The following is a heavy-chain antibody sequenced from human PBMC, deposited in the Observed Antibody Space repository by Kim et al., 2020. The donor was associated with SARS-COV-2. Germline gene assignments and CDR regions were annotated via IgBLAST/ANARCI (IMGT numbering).Heavy chain of an antibody. J-gene: IGHJ1*01. Sequence: GGSLRLSCVASGYAISTYAMSWVRQAPGKGLEWVSAITRNDGRTYYADSVRGRFTISRDSSKNTVYLQLNNVRTEDTAMYFCAKDHPSDGWPTFAHLGQG. CDR1: GYAISTYA. D-gene: IGHD6-19*01. CDR2: ITRNDGRT. CDR3: AKDHPSDGWPTFAH. V-gene: IGHV3-23*01.